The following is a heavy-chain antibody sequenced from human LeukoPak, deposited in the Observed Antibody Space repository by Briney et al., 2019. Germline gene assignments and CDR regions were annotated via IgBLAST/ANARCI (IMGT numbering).Heavy chain of an antibody. CDR1: GFTFSSYW. J-gene: IGHJ4*02. CDR2: INSDGSST. Sequence: GGSLRLSCAASGFTFSSYWMHWVRQAPGKGLVWVPRINSDGSSTSYADSVEGRFTISRDSSNNILFLQMNNLRAEDSAVYYCARVLGTTDYFDYWGQGTLVAVSS. CDR3: ARVLGTTDYFDY. V-gene: IGHV3-74*01. D-gene: IGHD7-27*01.